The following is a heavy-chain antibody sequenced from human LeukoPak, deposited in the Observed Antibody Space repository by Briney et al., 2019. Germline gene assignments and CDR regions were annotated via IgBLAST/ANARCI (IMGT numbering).Heavy chain of an antibody. Sequence: SETLSLTCTVSGGSISSYYWSWIRQPPGKGLEWIGYIYYTGSTKYNASLKSRVTISVDTSKNQFSLKVSSVTAADTAVYYCARLRPSIGAAGTFDYWGQGTLVIVSS. J-gene: IGHJ4*02. V-gene: IGHV4-59*08. D-gene: IGHD6-13*01. CDR3: ARLRPSIGAAGTFDY. CDR1: GGSISSYY. CDR2: IYYTGST.